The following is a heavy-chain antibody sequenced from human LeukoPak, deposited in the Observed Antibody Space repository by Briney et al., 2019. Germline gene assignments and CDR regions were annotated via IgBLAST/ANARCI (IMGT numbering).Heavy chain of an antibody. CDR2: THDSGNS. Sequence: PSETLSLTCTVSGGSITNNYWAWIRQPPGKGLEWIGYTHDSGNSNYNPSLRSRVTISIDTSKNQFSLKLTSVTAEDTAVYYCAKDLAAAGSPVRILWYFQHWGQGTLVTVSS. D-gene: IGHD6-13*01. V-gene: IGHV4-59*13. CDR3: AKDLAAAGSPVRILWYFQH. J-gene: IGHJ1*01. CDR1: GGSITNNY.